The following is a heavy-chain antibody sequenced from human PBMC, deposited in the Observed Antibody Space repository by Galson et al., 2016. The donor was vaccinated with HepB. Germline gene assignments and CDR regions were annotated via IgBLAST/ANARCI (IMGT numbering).Heavy chain of an antibody. D-gene: IGHD4/OR15-4a*01. CDR3: GRGPRALTVAATGANLDN. CDR2: ISYDGSNK. V-gene: IGHV3-30*04. Sequence: SLRLSCAASGFTSSIYAMHWVRQAPGKGLEWVAVISYDGSNKYYADSVKGRFTISRDNSVGTLYLQMNSLRPDDTAVYYCGRGPRALTVAATGANLDNWGQGTLVTVSA. CDR1: GFTSSIYA. J-gene: IGHJ4*02.